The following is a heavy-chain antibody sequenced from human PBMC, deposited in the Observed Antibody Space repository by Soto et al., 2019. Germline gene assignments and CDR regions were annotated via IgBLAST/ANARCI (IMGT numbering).Heavy chain of an antibody. D-gene: IGHD6-13*01. J-gene: IGHJ2*01. Sequence: KASETLSLTCSVSGASISSFNWNWVRQPAGKGPEWVGRLNIAGTINYNPSLKSRITMSMDTSKNQISLHLRSVTAADTAIYYCARDRGEYTSSWFWYFSHWGHRTLVTVSS. CDR3: ARDRGEYTSSWFWYFSH. CDR2: LNIAGTI. CDR1: GASISSFN. V-gene: IGHV4-4*07.